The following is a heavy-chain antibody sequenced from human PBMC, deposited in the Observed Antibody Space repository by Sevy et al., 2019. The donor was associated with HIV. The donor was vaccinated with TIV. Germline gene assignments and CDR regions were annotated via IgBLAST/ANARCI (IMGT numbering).Heavy chain of an antibody. D-gene: IGHD5-18*01. J-gene: IGHJ4*02. CDR3: AREGVGGYSYSLDY. Sequence: GGSLRLSCAASGFSFSSYALHWVHQAPGKGLEYVSAISSNGGSTYYADSVKGRFTISRDNSKNTLYFQMGSLRAEDMAVYYCAREGVGGYSYSLDYWGQGTLVTVSS. CDR1: GFSFSSYA. CDR2: ISSNGGST. V-gene: IGHV3-64*02.